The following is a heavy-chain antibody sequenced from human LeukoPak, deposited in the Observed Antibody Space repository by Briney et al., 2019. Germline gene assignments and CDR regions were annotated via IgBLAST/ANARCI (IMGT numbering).Heavy chain of an antibody. CDR1: GYSFVGYG. V-gene: IGHV1-69*13. CDR2: IIPIFGTA. CDR3: ARSREQDY. J-gene: IGHJ4*02. Sequence: GASVKVSCKASGYSFVGYGITWVRQAPGQGLEWMGGIIPIFGTANYAQKFQGRVTITADESTSTAYMELRSLRSDDTAVYYCARSREQDYWGQGTLVTVSS.